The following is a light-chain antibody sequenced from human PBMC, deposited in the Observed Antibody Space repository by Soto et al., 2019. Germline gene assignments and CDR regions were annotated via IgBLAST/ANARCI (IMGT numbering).Light chain of an antibody. Sequence: DIQITQFPSILSASVGDRVTSTCRASQTISSWLAWYQQKPGKAPELLIYDASTLESGVPSRFSGSGSGTEFSLTISSLQPDDFATFYCQQYSSFSRTFGQGTKVEIK. V-gene: IGKV1-5*01. CDR1: QTISSW. J-gene: IGKJ1*01. CDR2: DAS. CDR3: QQYSSFSRT.